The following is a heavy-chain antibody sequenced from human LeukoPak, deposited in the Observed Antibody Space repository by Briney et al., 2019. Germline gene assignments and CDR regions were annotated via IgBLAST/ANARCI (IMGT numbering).Heavy chain of an antibody. J-gene: IGHJ3*02. V-gene: IGHV4-4*07. CDR2: IYTSGST. CDR1: GGSISSYY. Sequence: PSETLSLTCTVSGGSISSYYWSWIRQPAGKGLEWIGRIYTSGSTNYNPSLKSRVTMSVDTSKNQFSLKLSSVTAADTAVYYCARDRCSSTSCYYAFDIWGQGTMVTASS. CDR3: ARDRCSSTSCYYAFDI. D-gene: IGHD2-2*01.